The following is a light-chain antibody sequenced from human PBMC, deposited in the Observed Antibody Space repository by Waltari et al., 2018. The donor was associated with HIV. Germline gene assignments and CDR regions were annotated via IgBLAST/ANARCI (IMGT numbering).Light chain of an antibody. CDR2: SNN. CDR3: VLYMGSGISV. Sequence: QSVLTQPPSASGTPGQRVTISCSGSSSNIGSNTVNWYQQLPGTAPKLLIYSNNQRPSGVPDRFSGSKSGTSASLAISGLQSEDEADYYCVLYMGSGISVFGGGTKLTVL. V-gene: IGLV1-44*01. J-gene: IGLJ3*02. CDR1: SSNIGSNT.